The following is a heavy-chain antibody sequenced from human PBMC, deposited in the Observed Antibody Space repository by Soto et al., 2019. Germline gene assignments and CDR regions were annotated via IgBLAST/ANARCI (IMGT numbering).Heavy chain of an antibody. CDR3: ARDREYSGYDKSDY. D-gene: IGHD5-12*01. Sequence: QVQLVQSGAEVKKPGSSVKVSCKASGGTFSSYTISWVRQAPGQGLEWMGRIIPILGIANYAQKFQGRVTITADKSTSTAYMELSSLRSEDTAVYYCARDREYSGYDKSDYWGQGTLVTVSS. V-gene: IGHV1-69*08. J-gene: IGHJ4*02. CDR2: IIPILGIA. CDR1: GGTFSSYT.